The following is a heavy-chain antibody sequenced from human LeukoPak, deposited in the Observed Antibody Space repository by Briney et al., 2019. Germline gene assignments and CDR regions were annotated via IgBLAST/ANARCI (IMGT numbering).Heavy chain of an antibody. CDR3: AKDSAVAGRHFDS. D-gene: IGHD6-19*01. J-gene: IGHJ4*02. Sequence: GGSLRLSCAASGFTFEDYAMHWVRQAPGKGLEWVSGINWNSDIIDYADSVKGRFTISRDNAKNSLYLQMNSLRPEDTASYYCAKDSAVAGRHFDSWGQGTLVTVSS. CDR1: GFTFEDYA. V-gene: IGHV3-9*01. CDR2: INWNSDII.